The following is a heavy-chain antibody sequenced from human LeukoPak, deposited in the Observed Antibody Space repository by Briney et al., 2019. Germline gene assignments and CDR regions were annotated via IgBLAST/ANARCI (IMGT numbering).Heavy chain of an antibody. V-gene: IGHV3-30-3*01. CDR3: AREIVFKVGATTLSFYYYGMDV. J-gene: IGHJ6*02. Sequence: GGPLRLSCAASGFTFSSYAMHWVRQAPGKGLEWVAAISYDGSNKYYADSVKGRFTISRDNSKNTLYLQMNSLRAEDTAVYYCAREIVFKVGATTLSFYYYGMDVWGQGTTVTVSS. CDR1: GFTFSSYA. D-gene: IGHD1-26*01. CDR2: ISYDGSNK.